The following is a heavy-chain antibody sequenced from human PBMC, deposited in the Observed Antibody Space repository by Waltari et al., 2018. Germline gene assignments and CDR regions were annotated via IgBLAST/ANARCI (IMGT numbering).Heavy chain of an antibody. J-gene: IGHJ4*02. CDR1: GYLFANYY. D-gene: IGHD3-3*02. Sequence: QVQLVQSGAEVKKPGSSVKISCKASGYLFANYYMHWVRPAPVQGLEWVGIINPTGLSTTYAHKFQGRVTMTRDTSTSTVYMELSSLTSEDTAVYYCARDLSPGTFDYWGQGSLVTVSS. CDR2: INPTGLST. CDR3: ARDLSPGTFDY. V-gene: IGHV1-46*01.